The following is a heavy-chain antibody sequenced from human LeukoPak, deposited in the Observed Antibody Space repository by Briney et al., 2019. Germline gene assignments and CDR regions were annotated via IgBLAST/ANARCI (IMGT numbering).Heavy chain of an antibody. J-gene: IGHJ2*01. D-gene: IGHD2-15*01. CDR3: ARDVVRYFDL. V-gene: IGHV4-4*07. Sequence: PSETLSLTCSVSGGSISNYYWSWIRQPAGKGLEWIGRTHSSGSTSYNPSLKSRVTMSVDTSKNQFSLKLTSVAATDTAVYYCARDVVRYFDLWGRGTLVTVSS. CDR2: THSSGST. CDR1: GGSISNYY.